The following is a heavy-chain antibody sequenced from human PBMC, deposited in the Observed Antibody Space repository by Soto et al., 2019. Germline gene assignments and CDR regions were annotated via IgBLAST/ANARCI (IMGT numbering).Heavy chain of an antibody. J-gene: IGHJ3*01. CDR2: INPSSSHI. D-gene: IGHD2-15*01. V-gene: IGHV3-21*01. CDR3: ARGYCGGGGCYLRRDAIDV. Sequence: EVQLVESGGGLVMPGGSLRLSCAASGFTFSTYHMNWVRQAPGKGLEWVSSINPSSSHIYYADSVRGRFTTSRDNSKNSMDLQMSSLRTEDAAVYYCARGYCGGGGCYLRRDAIDVWGQGTMVTVSS. CDR1: GFTFSTYH.